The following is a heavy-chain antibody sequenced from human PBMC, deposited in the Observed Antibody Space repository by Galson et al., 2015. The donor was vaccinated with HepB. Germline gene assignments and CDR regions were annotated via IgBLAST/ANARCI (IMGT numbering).Heavy chain of an antibody. CDR2: INPDSGGT. J-gene: IGHJ6*02. CDR3: ARVGTSGWYSGYYQYYGMDV. Sequence: SVKVSCKASGYTFIGFYIHWVRQAPGQGLEWMGWINPDSGGTKYARKFQGRVTMTRDTSISTAYMDLRRLGSDDTAVYFCARVGTSGWYSGYYQYYGMDVWGQGTTVTVSS. CDR1: GYTFIGFY. V-gene: IGHV1-2*02. D-gene: IGHD6-19*01.